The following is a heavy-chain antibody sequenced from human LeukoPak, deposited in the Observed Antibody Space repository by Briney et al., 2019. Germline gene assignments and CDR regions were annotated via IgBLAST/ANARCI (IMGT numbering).Heavy chain of an antibody. CDR1: GGSISSYY. CDR2: IYYSGNT. J-gene: IGHJ4*02. V-gene: IGHV4-59*12. CDR3: ARGWTNLEIDY. Sequence: SETLSLTCTVSGGSISSYYWNWIRQPPGKGLEWIGYIYYSGNTNYNPSLKSRVTISLDTSKNQFSLKLSSVTAADTAVYYCARGWTNLEIDYWGQGTLVTVSS. D-gene: IGHD1-1*01.